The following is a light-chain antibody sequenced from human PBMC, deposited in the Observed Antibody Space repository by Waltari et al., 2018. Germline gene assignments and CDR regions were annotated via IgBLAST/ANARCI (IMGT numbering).Light chain of an antibody. CDR1: QDIRKN. J-gene: IGKJ4*01. Sequence: DIQMTQSPSSLSASVGDRVTITCQASQDIRKNLNWFQQKPGKAPQVLIFDASNSQAAVPSRFSGRGSRTDFAFTVSRLQPEDIGTYFCQQSANLPLTCGGGTRVGIK. CDR2: DAS. V-gene: IGKV1-33*01. CDR3: QQSANLPLT.